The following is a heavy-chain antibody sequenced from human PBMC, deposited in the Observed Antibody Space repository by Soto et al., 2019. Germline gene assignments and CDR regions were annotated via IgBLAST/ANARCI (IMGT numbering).Heavy chain of an antibody. CDR2: IYWDEDK. V-gene: IGHV2-5*02. CDR3: AHRPRGYAYYFDY. CDR1: GFSLSTRGVA. D-gene: IGHD5-12*01. J-gene: IGHJ4*02. Sequence: QITLKESGPTLVKPTQTLTLTCTFSGFSLSTRGVAVGWFRQPPGKALEWLALIYWDEDKWCSPSLKSRLTITDDPSKNQGVLTMTNMDPVDPATYFCAHRPRGYAYYFDYWGQGTLVTVSS.